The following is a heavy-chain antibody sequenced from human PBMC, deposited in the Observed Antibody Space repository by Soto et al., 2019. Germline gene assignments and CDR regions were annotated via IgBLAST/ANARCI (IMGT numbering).Heavy chain of an antibody. CDR1: GGAFSSYA. J-gene: IGHJ4*02. V-gene: IGHV1-69*13. Sequence: AASVKVSCKASGGAFSSYAISWVRQAPGQGLEWMGGIIPIFGTANYAQKFQGRVTITADESTSTAYMELSSLRSEDTAVYYCARGTTGYRYGDGACDYWGQGTLVTVSS. CDR2: IIPIFGTA. D-gene: IGHD5-18*01. CDR3: ARGTTGYRYGDGACDY.